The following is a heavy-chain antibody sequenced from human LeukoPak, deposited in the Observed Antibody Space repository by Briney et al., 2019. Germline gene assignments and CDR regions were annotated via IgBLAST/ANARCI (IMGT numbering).Heavy chain of an antibody. D-gene: IGHD3-22*01. J-gene: IGHJ6*03. CDR1: GGTFSSYA. V-gene: IGHV1-69*06. Sequence: SVKVSCKASGGTFSSYAISWVRQAPGQGLEWMGGIIPIFGTANYAQKFQGRVTITADKSTSTAYMELSSLRSEDTAVYYCARVRGSSGYYYYYYYMDVWGKGTTVTVSS. CDR2: IIPIFGTA. CDR3: ARVRGSSGYYYYYYYMDV.